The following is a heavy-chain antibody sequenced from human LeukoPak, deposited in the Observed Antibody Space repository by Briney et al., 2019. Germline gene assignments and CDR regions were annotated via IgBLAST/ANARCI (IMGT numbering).Heavy chain of an antibody. Sequence: SVKVSCKASGGTFSSYAISWVRQAPGQGLEWMGGIIPIFGTANYAQKFQGRVTITTDESTSTAYMELSSLRSEGTAVYYCARGYGDYVLGDAFDIWGQGTMVTVSS. V-gene: IGHV1-69*05. J-gene: IGHJ3*02. CDR3: ARGYGDYVLGDAFDI. CDR2: IIPIFGTA. D-gene: IGHD4-17*01. CDR1: GGTFSSYA.